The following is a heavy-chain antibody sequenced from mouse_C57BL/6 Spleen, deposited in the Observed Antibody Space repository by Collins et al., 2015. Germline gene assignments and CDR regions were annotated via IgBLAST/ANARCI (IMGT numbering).Heavy chain of an antibody. CDR1: GYAFSSSW. D-gene: IGHD1-1*01. CDR2: IYPGDGNT. J-gene: IGHJ2*01. Sequence: QVQLQQSGPELVKPGASVKISCKASGYAFSSSWMNWVKQRPGKGLEWIGRIYPGDGNTDYNEKFKGKATLTAEKSSSTAYMQLSSLTSEDSAVYFCAREGYYGSSYYFDYWGQGTTLTVSS. V-gene: IGHV1-82*01. CDR3: AREGYYGSSYYFDY.